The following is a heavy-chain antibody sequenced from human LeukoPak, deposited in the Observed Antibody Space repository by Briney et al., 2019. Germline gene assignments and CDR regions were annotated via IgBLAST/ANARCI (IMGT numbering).Heavy chain of an antibody. CDR3: ARMDSSSWYSNYYGMDV. Sequence: ASVKVSCKASGYTFTSYDINWVRQATGQGLEWMGWMNPNSGNTGYAQKFQGRVTMTRNTSISTAYMELSSLRSEDTAVYYCARMDSSSWYSNYYGMDVWGQGTTVTVSS. J-gene: IGHJ6*02. CDR1: GYTFTSYD. CDR2: MNPNSGNT. D-gene: IGHD6-13*01. V-gene: IGHV1-8*01.